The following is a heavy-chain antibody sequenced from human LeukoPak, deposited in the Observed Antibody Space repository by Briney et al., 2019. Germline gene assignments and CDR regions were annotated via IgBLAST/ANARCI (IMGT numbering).Heavy chain of an antibody. D-gene: IGHD3-10*01. Sequence: GRSLRLSCAASGFTFSRYGMHWVRQAPGKGLEWVAVISSDGTNKFYADSVKGRFTISTDNSKNTLYLQMSSLRPEDTAVYYCAKDSLATSGSSLGNWFDPWGQGTLVAVSS. CDR2: ISSDGTNK. V-gene: IGHV3-30*18. CDR3: AKDSLATSGSSLGNWFDP. J-gene: IGHJ5*02. CDR1: GFTFSRYG.